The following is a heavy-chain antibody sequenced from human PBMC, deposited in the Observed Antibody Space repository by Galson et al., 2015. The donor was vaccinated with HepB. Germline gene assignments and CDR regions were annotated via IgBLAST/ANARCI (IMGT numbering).Heavy chain of an antibody. CDR2: ISGNNGNT. CDR1: GYIFTSYG. Sequence: SVKVSCKASGYIFTSYGVSWVRQAPGQGLEWMGWISGNNGNTKYAQKVQGRVTMTTETSTSTAYMELRSLRSDDTAVYYCVRDEGEKYSYYYYYMDVWGEGTTVTVSS. CDR3: VRDEGEKYSYYYYYMDV. V-gene: IGHV1-18*01. J-gene: IGHJ6*03. D-gene: IGHD3-16*01.